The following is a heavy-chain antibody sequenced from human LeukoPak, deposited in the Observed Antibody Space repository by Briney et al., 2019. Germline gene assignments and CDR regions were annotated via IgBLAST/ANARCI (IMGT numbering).Heavy chain of an antibody. CDR1: GYTFTSYD. Sequence: ASVKVSCKASGYTFTSYDINWVRQAPGQGLEWMGWMNPNSGNTGYAQKFQGRVTLTRNTSISTAYMELSSLRSEDPAVYYCARVPEQWLVGLWFDPWGQGTLVTVSS. J-gene: IGHJ5*02. CDR2: MNPNSGNT. V-gene: IGHV1-8*02. CDR3: ARVPEQWLVGLWFDP. D-gene: IGHD6-19*01.